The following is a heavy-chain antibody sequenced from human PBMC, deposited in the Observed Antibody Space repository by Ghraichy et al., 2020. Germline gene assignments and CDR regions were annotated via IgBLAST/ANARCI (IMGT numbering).Heavy chain of an antibody. CDR1: GFTFSSYW. Sequence: GGSLRLSCAASGFTFSSYWMHWVRQAPGKGLVWVSRINSDESSTSYAESVKGRFTIFRDNARNTLYLQMNSLRAEDTAVYYCARGAWSSIAVAGTGYWGQGTLVTVSS. D-gene: IGHD6-19*01. V-gene: IGHV3-74*01. CDR3: ARGAWSSIAVAGTGY. CDR2: INSDESST. J-gene: IGHJ4*02.